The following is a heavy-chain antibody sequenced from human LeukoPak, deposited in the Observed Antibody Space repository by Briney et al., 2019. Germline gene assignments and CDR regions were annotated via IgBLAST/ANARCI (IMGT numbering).Heavy chain of an antibody. CDR2: INHSGST. CDR1: GGSFSGYY. D-gene: IGHD6-19*01. Sequence: SETLSLTCAVYGGSFSGYYWSWIRQPPGKELEWIGEINHSGSTNYNPSLKSRVTISVDTSKNQFSLKLSSVTAADTAVYYCARPGYSSGWYSYWGQGTLVTVSS. J-gene: IGHJ4*02. CDR3: ARPGYSSGWYSY. V-gene: IGHV4-34*01.